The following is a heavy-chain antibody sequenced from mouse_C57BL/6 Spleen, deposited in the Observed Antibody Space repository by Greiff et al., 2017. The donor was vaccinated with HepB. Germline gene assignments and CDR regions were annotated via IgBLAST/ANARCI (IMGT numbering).Heavy chain of an antibody. CDR1: GYTFTDYY. D-gene: IGHD1-1*01. CDR3: ARDGYGSSREDYFDC. CDR2: INPYNGGT. V-gene: IGHV1-19*01. J-gene: IGHJ2*01. Sequence: EVQLQQSGPVLVKPGASVKMSCKASGYTFTDYYMNWVKQSHGKSLEWIGVINPYNGGTSYNQKFKGKATLTVDKSSSTAYMELNSLTSEDSAVYYCARDGYGSSREDYFDCWGQGTTLTVSS.